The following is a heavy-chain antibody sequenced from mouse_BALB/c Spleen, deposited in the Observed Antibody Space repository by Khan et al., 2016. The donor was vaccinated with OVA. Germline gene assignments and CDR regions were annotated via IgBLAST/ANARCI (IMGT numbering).Heavy chain of an antibody. V-gene: IGHV9-3-1*01. Sequence: QIQLVQSGPELKKPGETVKISCKASGYTFKNHGMNWVKQAPGKGLKWMGWINTYTGEPTYVEDFKGRFAFSLETSASTAYLQSNNLKNEDTATYFCARPPFVSYVMVYWGQGTSVTVSS. CDR3: ARPPFVSYVMVY. CDR1: GYTFKNHG. CDR2: INTYTGEP. J-gene: IGHJ4*01.